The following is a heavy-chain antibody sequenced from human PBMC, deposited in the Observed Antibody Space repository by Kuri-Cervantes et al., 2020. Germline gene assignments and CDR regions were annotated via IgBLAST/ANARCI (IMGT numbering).Heavy chain of an antibody. CDR1: GFTFDDYA. CDR3: ARDRGGMTMVRGGIF. CDR2: ISWNSGSI. D-gene: IGHD3-10*01. J-gene: IGHJ4*02. Sequence: SLKISCAASGFTFDDYAMHWVRQAPGKGLEWVSGISWNSGSIGYADSVKGRFTISRDNAKNSLYLQMNSLRVEDTAVYYCARDRGGMTMVRGGIFGGQGTLVTVSS. V-gene: IGHV3-9*01.